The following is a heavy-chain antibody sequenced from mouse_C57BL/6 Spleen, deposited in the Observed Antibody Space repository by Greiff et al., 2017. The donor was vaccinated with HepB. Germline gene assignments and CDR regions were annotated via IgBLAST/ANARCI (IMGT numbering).Heavy chain of an antibody. V-gene: IGHV1-26*01. Sequence: EVQLQQSGPELVKPGASVKISCRASGYTFTDYYMNWVKQSHGKSLEWIGDINPNNGGTSYNQKFKGKATLTVDKSSSTAYMELRSLTSEDSAVYYCAPITTVVAPFAYWGQGTLVTVSA. CDR1: GYTFTDYY. CDR3: APITTVVAPFAY. J-gene: IGHJ3*01. D-gene: IGHD1-1*01. CDR2: INPNNGGT.